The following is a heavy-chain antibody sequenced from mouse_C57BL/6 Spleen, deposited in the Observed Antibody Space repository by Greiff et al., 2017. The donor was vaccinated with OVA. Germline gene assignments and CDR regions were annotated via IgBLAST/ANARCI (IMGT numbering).Heavy chain of an antibody. Sequence: QVQLQQSGAELARPGASVKLSCKASGYTFTSYGIGWVKQRPGQGLEWIGEIYPRSGNTYYNEKFKGKATLTADKSSSTAYMELRSLTSEDSAVYFCVQLGREAMDYWGQGTSVTVSS. D-gene: IGHD4-1*01. CDR1: GYTFTSYG. CDR3: VQLGREAMDY. CDR2: IYPRSGNT. J-gene: IGHJ4*01. V-gene: IGHV1-81*01.